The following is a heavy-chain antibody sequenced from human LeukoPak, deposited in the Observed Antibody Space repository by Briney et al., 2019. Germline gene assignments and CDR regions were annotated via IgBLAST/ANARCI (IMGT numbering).Heavy chain of an antibody. D-gene: IGHD4-17*01. CDR2: ISYSGST. CDR1: GGSVSSYY. CDR3: SRLAATGDYHYYYYMDV. J-gene: IGHJ6*03. V-gene: IGHV4-59*02. Sequence: PSETLSLTCTVSGGSVSSYYWSWIRQPPGKGLEWIGYISYSGSTNYNPSLKSRVTMSVGTSKNQFSLKLSSVTAADTAVYYCSRLAATGDYHYYYYMDVWGKGTTVTVSS.